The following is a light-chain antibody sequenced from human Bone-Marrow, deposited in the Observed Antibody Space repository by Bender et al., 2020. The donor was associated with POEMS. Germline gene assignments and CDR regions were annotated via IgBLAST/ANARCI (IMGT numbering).Light chain of an antibody. Sequence: QSALTQPPSASGSPGQSVTISCTGTSSDVGGYNYVSWYQQHPGKAPKLMIHDVSKRPSGVPDRFSGSKSGNTASLTISGLQAEDEADYYCCSYAGRYTWVFGGGTKLTVL. CDR2: DVS. CDR1: SSDVGGYNY. J-gene: IGLJ3*02. CDR3: CSYAGRYTWV. V-gene: IGLV2-11*01.